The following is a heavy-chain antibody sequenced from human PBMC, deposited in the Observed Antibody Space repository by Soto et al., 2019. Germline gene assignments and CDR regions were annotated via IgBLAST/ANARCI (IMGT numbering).Heavy chain of an antibody. D-gene: IGHD3-22*01. J-gene: IGHJ6*02. Sequence: PSETLSLTCAVRGGSISRARYSSSWIRQPPGKGLEWIGYIYHSGSTYYNPSLKSRVTISVDRSKNQFSLKLSSVTAADTAVYYCARRLYDSGGYPRGLDVWGQGTTVTVSS. CDR1: GGSISRARYS. V-gene: IGHV4-30-2*01. CDR3: ARRLYDSGGYPRGLDV. CDR2: IYHSGST.